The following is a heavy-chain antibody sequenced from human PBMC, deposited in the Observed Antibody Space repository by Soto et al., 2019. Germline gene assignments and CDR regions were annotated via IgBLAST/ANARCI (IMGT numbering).Heavy chain of an antibody. Sequence: GGSLRLSCAASGFTFSNAWMSWVRQAPGKGLEWVGRIKSKTDGGTTDYAAPVKGRFTISRDDSKNTLYLQMNSLKTEDTAVYYCAKVPPSDSSGWYFDYWGQGTLVTVSS. CDR1: GFTFSNAW. D-gene: IGHD3-22*01. J-gene: IGHJ4*02. V-gene: IGHV3-15*01. CDR3: AKVPPSDSSGWYFDY. CDR2: IKSKTDGGTT.